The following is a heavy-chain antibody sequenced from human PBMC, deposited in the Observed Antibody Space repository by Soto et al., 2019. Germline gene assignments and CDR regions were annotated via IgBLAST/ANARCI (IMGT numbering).Heavy chain of an antibody. Sequence: QVQLVQSGAEGKKPGSSVKVSCKASGGTFSSYTISWVRQAPGQGLEWMGRIIPILGIANYAQKFQGRITITTDKSKSTSYMELSSLRSEDTAVYYCAKTVTTFRENWFDPWGQGTLVTVAS. D-gene: IGHD4-17*01. CDR3: AKTVTTFRENWFDP. CDR1: GGTFSSYT. CDR2: IIPILGIA. V-gene: IGHV1-69*02. J-gene: IGHJ5*02.